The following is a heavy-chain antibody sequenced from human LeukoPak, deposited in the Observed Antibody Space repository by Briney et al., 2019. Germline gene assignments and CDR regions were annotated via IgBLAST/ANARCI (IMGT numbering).Heavy chain of an antibody. CDR1: GYIFTDYF. V-gene: IGHV1-2*02. Sequence: ASVRVSCKASGYIFTDYFIHWVRQAPGQGLEWMGWINPNSGGTNYAQKFQGRVTMTRDTSISTAYMELSRLRSDDTAVYYCARDGVPSRSNFSNIVGATTGWFDPWGQGTLVTVSS. D-gene: IGHD1-26*01. CDR2: INPNSGGT. CDR3: ARDGVPSRSNFSNIVGATTGWFDP. J-gene: IGHJ5*02.